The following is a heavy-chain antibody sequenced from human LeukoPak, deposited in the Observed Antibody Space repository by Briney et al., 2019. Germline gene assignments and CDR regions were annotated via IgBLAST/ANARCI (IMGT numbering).Heavy chain of an antibody. CDR1: GGSISSSSYY. CDR2: IYYSGST. V-gene: IGHV4-39*01. CDR3: ARRTYYYDSSGYYPSLWYFDL. Sequence: SETLSLTRTVSGGSISSSSYYWGWIRQPPGKGLEWIGSIYYSGSTYYNPSLKSRVTISVDTSKNQFSLKLSSVTAADTAVYYCARRTYYYDSSGYYPSLWYFDLWGRGTLVTVSS. D-gene: IGHD3-22*01. J-gene: IGHJ2*01.